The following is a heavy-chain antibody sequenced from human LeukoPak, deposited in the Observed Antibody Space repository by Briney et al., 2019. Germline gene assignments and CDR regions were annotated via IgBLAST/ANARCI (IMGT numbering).Heavy chain of an antibody. J-gene: IGHJ4*02. D-gene: IGHD2-2*01. CDR2: INWNGGST. CDR3: ARDYCSSTSCYFFDY. V-gene: IGHV3-20*04. Sequence: GGSLRLSCAASGFTFDDYGMSWVRQAPGKGLEWVSGINWNGGSTGYADSVKGRFTISRDNAKNSLYLQMNSLRAEDTALYYCARDYCSSTSCYFFDYWGQGTLLTVSS. CDR1: GFTFDDYG.